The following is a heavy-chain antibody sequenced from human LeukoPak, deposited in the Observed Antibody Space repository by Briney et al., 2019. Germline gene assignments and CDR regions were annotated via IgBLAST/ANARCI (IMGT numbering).Heavy chain of an antibody. CDR3: ARPRRDSSGWYIDY. CDR2: IYHSGST. J-gene: IGHJ4*02. D-gene: IGHD6-19*01. V-gene: IGHV4-38-2*01. CDR1: GYSISSGYY. Sequence: PSETLSLTCAVSGYSISSGYYWGWIRQPPGKGLEWIGSIYHSGSTYYNPSLKGRVTISVDTSKNHFSLKLSSVTAADTAVYYCARPRRDSSGWYIDYWGQGTLVTVSS.